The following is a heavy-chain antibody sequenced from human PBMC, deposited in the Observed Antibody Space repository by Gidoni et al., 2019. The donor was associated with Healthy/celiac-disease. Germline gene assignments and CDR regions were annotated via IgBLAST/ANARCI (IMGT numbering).Heavy chain of an antibody. CDR1: GFTFSSYG. CDR2: IWYDGSKK. D-gene: IGHD4-17*01. Sequence: QVQLVESGGGVVQPGRSLRLYCAASGFTFSSYGMHWVRQAPGKGLEWVAGIWYDGSKKYYADSVKGRFTISRDNSKNTLYLQMNSLIAEDTAVYYCARDKDYGDYYYGMDVWGQGTTVTVSS. J-gene: IGHJ6*02. V-gene: IGHV3-33*01. CDR3: ARDKDYGDYYYGMDV.